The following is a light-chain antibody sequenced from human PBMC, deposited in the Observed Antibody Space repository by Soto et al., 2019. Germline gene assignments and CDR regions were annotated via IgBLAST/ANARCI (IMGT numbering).Light chain of an antibody. Sequence: DIQMTQSPSSLSGSVGDRVTITCGSSQNVAHFLNCYQQKPGKAPKLLIYATSSLHSGVPSRFSGSGFGTDFTLTISSLQTEDFATYYCQQNYSPPTITFGQGTRLEIK. V-gene: IGKV1-39*01. CDR1: QNVAHF. CDR2: ATS. CDR3: QQNYSPPTIT. J-gene: IGKJ5*01.